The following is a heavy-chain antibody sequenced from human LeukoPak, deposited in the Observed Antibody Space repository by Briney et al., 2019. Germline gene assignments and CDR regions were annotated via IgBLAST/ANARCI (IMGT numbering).Heavy chain of an antibody. CDR2: ITGSGDFT. CDR1: AFTFSAYG. J-gene: IGHJ4*02. CDR3: AKESNTMNFDY. V-gene: IGHV3-23*01. D-gene: IGHD3-3*01. Sequence: AGGSLRLSCAASAFTFSAYGMTWVRQAPGKGLEWVSTITGSGDFTYYADSVKGRFTISRDNSKNTLYLQMNSLRAEDTAVYYCAKESNTMNFDYWGQGTLVTVSS.